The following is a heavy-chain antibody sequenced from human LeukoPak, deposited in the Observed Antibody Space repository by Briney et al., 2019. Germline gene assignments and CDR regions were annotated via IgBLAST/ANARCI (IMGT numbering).Heavy chain of an antibody. D-gene: IGHD6-6*01. CDR2: ISGSGGST. J-gene: IGHJ5*02. CDR3: AKGVIAARPGKFDP. Sequence: GGSLRLSCAASGFTFSSYAMSWVRQAPGKGLEWVSAISGSGGSTYYADSVKGWFTISRDNSKNTLYLQMNSLRAEDTAVYYRAKGVIAARPGKFDPWGQGTLVTVSS. V-gene: IGHV3-23*01. CDR1: GFTFSSYA.